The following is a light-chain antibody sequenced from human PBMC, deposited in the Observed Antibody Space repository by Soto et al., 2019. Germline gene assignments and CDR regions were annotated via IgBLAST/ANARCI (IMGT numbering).Light chain of an antibody. Sequence: QSVLTQPPSASGTPGQRVTISCSGSSSNIGSNTVNWYQQFPGTAPKLLIYSNNRRPSWVPDRFSGSKSGTSASLAISGLQSEDEADYYCAAWDDSLNGVVFGGGTQLTVL. CDR2: SNN. V-gene: IGLV1-44*01. J-gene: IGLJ2*01. CDR3: AAWDDSLNGVV. CDR1: SSNIGSNT.